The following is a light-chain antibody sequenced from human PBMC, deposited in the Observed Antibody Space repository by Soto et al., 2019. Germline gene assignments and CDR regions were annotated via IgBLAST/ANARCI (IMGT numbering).Light chain of an antibody. Sequence: ECVVTRCRGTLSLSPVERATLSCSASQTVRSNYLAWYQQKPGQAPRLLIYDASSRATGIPDRSSGGGSGTDFTLTISRLEPEDFAVYYCQQLTSHPLTSARPTTADI. CDR2: DAS. CDR3: QQLTSHPLT. J-gene: IGKJ4*01. CDR1: QTVRSNY. V-gene: IGKV3-20*01.